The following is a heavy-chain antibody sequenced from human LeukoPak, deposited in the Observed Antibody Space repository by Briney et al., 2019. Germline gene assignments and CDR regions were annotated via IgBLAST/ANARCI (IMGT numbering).Heavy chain of an antibody. Sequence: SQTLSLTCAVSGGSISSGSYSWSWIRQPPGKGLEWIGYIYYSGSTNYNPSLKSRVTISVDTSKNQFSLKLSSVTPADTAVYYCARDGVLAYGSGSYFAFDIWGQGTMVTVSS. CDR1: GGSISSGSYS. CDR2: IYYSGST. CDR3: ARDGVLAYGSGSYFAFDI. J-gene: IGHJ3*02. D-gene: IGHD3-10*01. V-gene: IGHV4-61*01.